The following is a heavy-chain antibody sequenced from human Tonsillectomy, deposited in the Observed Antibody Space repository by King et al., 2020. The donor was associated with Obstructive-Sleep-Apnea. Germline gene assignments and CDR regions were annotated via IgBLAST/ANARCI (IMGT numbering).Heavy chain of an antibody. V-gene: IGHV3-7*03. CDR3: ARMVLIVVVPAAKGSFDY. J-gene: IGHJ4*02. CDR2: IKQDGSEK. CDR1: GFTFSSYW. Sequence: VQLVESGGGLVQPGGSLRLSCAASGFTFSSYWMSWVRQAPGKGLEWVANIKQDGSEKYYVDCVKGRFTISRDNAKNSLYLQMNSLRAEDTAVYYCARMVLIVVVPAAKGSFDYWGQGTLVTVSS. D-gene: IGHD2-2*01.